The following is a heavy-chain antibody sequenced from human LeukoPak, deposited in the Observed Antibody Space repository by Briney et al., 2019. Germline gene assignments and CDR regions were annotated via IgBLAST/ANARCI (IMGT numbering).Heavy chain of an antibody. D-gene: IGHD2-8*01. Sequence: GGSLRLPCAASGFTLSSNWMHWVRQAPGKGPVWVSRINSDGSSTSYADSVKGRFTISRDNAKNTLYLQMNSLRAEDTAVYYCARGLNGVASDYWGQGTVVTVSS. CDR1: GFTLSSNW. CDR3: ARGLNGVASDY. J-gene: IGHJ4*02. V-gene: IGHV3-74*01. CDR2: INSDGSST.